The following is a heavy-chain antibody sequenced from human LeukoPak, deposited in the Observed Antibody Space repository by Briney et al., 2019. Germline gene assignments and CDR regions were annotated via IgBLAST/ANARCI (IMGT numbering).Heavy chain of an antibody. CDR3: ARHLDYDFWSGYSRWFDP. CDR1: GGSISSSSYY. V-gene: IGHV4-39*01. Sequence: PSETLSLTCPVFGGSISSSSYYWGWIRQPPGKGLEWIGSIYYSGSTYYNPSLKSRVTISVDTSKNQFSLKLSSVTAADTAVYYCARHLDYDFWSGYSRWFDPWGQGTLVTVSS. CDR2: IYYSGST. D-gene: IGHD3-3*01. J-gene: IGHJ5*02.